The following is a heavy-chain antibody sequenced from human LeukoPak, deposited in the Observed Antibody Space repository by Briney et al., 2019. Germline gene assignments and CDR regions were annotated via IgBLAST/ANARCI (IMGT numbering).Heavy chain of an antibody. CDR3: ARVGGGNYYYYGMDV. Sequence: PSETLSLTCTVSGVSISSYYWSWIRQPPGKGLEWIGYIYYSGSTNYNPSLKSRVTISVDTSKNQFPLKLSSVSAADTAVYYCARVGGGNYYYYGMDVWGQGTTVTVSS. CDR2: IYYSGST. J-gene: IGHJ6*02. D-gene: IGHD2-15*01. CDR1: GVSISSYY. V-gene: IGHV4-59*01.